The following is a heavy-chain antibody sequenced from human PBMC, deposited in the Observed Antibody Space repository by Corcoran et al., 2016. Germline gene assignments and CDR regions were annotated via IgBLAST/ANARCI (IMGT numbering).Heavy chain of an antibody. V-gene: IGHV4-34*01. Sequence: QVQLQQWGAGLLRPSETLSLTCAVSGGSFSGYYWTWIRQSPGKGLEWIGEIIHSGLTNYSPSLKSRLPISVDTSKRQFSPVLSSVSAADTAVYFCARGSVLTGYASFDYWSQGTLVTVSS. CDR1: GGSFSGYY. CDR2: IIHSGLT. J-gene: IGHJ4*02. CDR3: ARGSVLTGYASFDY. D-gene: IGHD2-15*01.